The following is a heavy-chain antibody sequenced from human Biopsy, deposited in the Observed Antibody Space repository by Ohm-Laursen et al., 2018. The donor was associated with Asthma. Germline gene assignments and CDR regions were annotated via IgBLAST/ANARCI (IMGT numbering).Heavy chain of an antibody. CDR2: ITSSSSYI. D-gene: IGHD6-19*01. CDR3: AKRRGYSGLTDFDH. CDR1: GFTFSGYT. J-gene: IGHJ4*02. V-gene: IGHV3-21*06. Sequence: GSLRLSCAASGFTFSGYTMNWVRQAPGKGLEWVSSITSSSSYIFYADSVKGRFTISRDDAKSTLYLQMNRLRTDDTAVYYCAKRRGYSGLTDFDHWGQGTLVTVSS.